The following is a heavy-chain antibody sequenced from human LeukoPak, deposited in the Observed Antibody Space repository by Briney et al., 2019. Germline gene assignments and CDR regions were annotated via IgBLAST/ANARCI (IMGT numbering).Heavy chain of an antibody. CDR2: IYYSGST. CDR3: ARDRDYYDIPQGWFDP. CDR1: GGSISSYY. D-gene: IGHD3-22*01. J-gene: IGHJ5*02. Sequence: SETLSLTCTVSGGSISSYYWSWIRQPPGKGLEWIGYIYYSGSTNYNPSLKSRVTISVDTSKNQFSLKLSSVTAADTAVYYCARDRDYYDIPQGWFDPWGQGTLVTVSS. V-gene: IGHV4-59*12.